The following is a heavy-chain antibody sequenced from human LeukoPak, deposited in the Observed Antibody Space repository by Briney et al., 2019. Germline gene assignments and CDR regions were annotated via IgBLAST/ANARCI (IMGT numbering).Heavy chain of an antibody. CDR3: ARGAPRPF. J-gene: IGHJ4*02. Sequence: GGSLRLSCAASGFTFSNYAMSWVRQAPGKGLEWVSSISGSGVYTHYADSVRGRSTISRDTSKNTLYLQMNSLRAEDTAVYYCARGAPRPFWGQGTLVTVSS. CDR1: GFTFSNYA. CDR2: ISGSGVYT. V-gene: IGHV3-23*01. D-gene: IGHD6-6*01.